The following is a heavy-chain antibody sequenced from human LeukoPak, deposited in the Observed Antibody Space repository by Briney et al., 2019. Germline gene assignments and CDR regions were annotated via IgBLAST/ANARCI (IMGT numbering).Heavy chain of an antibody. CDR3: ARSWPFYGMDV. Sequence: ASVKVPCKASGYTFTSYGISWVRQAPGQGLEWMGWISAYNGNTNYAQKLQGRVTMTTDTSTSTAYTELRSLRSDDTAVYYCARSWPFYGMDVWGQGTTVTVSS. CDR1: GYTFTSYG. J-gene: IGHJ6*02. CDR2: ISAYNGNT. V-gene: IGHV1-18*01. D-gene: IGHD5-12*01.